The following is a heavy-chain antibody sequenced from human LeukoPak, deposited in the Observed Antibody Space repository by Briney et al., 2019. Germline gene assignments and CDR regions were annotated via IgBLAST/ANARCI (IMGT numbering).Heavy chain of an antibody. CDR1: GFTVSSNY. CDR2: IYSGGST. CDR3: AELGITMIGGV. D-gene: IGHD3-10*02. J-gene: IGHJ6*04. Sequence: GGSLRLSCAASGFTVSSNYMSWVRQAPGKGLEWVSVIYSGGSTYYTDSVKGRFTISRDNSKNTLYLQMNSLRAEDTAVYYCAELGITMIGGVWGKGTTVTISS. V-gene: IGHV3-53*01.